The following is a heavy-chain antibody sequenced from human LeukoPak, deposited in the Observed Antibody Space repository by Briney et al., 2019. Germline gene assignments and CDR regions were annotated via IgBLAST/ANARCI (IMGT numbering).Heavy chain of an antibody. J-gene: IGHJ4*02. D-gene: IGHD3-22*01. CDR1: GFTFSSYA. V-gene: IGHV3-30-3*01. Sequence: GRSLRLSCAASGFTFSSYAMHWVRQAPGKGLEWVAVISYDGSNKYYADSVKGRFTISRDNSKNTLYLQMNSLRAEDTAVYYCARDPRLIVAVMPGYFDYWGQGTQVTVSS. CDR2: ISYDGSNK. CDR3: ARDPRLIVAVMPGYFDY.